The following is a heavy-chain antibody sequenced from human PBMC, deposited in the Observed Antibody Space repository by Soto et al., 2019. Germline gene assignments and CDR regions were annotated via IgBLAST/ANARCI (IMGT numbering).Heavy chain of an antibody. CDR1: GFTFSSYG. CDR2: ISYDGSNK. J-gene: IGHJ6*02. CDR3: AKDRYSGYDPYYYYGMDV. D-gene: IGHD5-12*01. Sequence: TGGSLRLSCAASGFTFSSYGMHWVRQAPGKGLEWVAVISYDGSNKYYADSVKGRFTISRDNSKNTLYLQMNSLRAEDTAVYYCAKDRYSGYDPYYYYGMDVWGQGTTVTVSS. V-gene: IGHV3-30*18.